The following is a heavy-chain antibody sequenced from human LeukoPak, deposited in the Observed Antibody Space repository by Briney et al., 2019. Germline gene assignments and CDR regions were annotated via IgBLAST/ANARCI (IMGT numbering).Heavy chain of an antibody. V-gene: IGHV3-23*01. Sequence: GGSLRLSCAASGFTFSSYAMSWDRQAPGKGLEWVSAISGSGGSTYYADSVKGRFIISRDNSDNTLALQMNSLTADDTATYYCAKRERERVSWYFFDYWGQGVLVTVSS. J-gene: IGHJ4*02. CDR1: GFTFSSYA. CDR3: AKRERERVSWYFFDY. D-gene: IGHD1-26*01. CDR2: ISGSGGST.